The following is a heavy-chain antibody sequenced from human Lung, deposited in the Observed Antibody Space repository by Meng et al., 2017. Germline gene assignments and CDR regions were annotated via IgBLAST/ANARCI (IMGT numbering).Heavy chain of an antibody. V-gene: IGHV4-34*01. CDR2: INHSGST. J-gene: IGHJ4*02. D-gene: IGHD4-11*01. Sequence: LQRWGAGLLYPSEPLSLTCVFSGGSFSDYYWSWIRQPPGKGLEWIGEINHSGSTNYNPSLESRATISVDTSQNNLSLKLSSVTAADSAVYYCARGPTTMAHDFDYWGQGTLVTVSS. CDR3: ARGPTTMAHDFDY. CDR1: GGSFSDYY.